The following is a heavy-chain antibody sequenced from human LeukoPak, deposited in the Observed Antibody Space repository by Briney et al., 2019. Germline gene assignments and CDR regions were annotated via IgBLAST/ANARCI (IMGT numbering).Heavy chain of an antibody. CDR3: VHRRIYSPFDY. CDR2: IYWDDDK. J-gene: IGHJ4*02. CDR1: GFSHSTSGVG. Sequence: SGPTLVKPTQTLTLTCTFSGFSHSTSGVGVGWVRQPPGKALEWLALIYWDDDKRYNSSLKSRLTITKDTSKNQVVLTMTNVDPVDTATYYCVHRRIYSPFDYWGQGALVTVSS. D-gene: IGHD4-11*01. V-gene: IGHV2-5*02.